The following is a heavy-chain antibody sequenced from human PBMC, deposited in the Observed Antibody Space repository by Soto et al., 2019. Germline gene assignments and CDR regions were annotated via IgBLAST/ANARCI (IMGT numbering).Heavy chain of an antibody. Sequence: QVQLVESGGGVVQTGGSLRLSCAASRFTFSTYAMYWVRQAPGKGLEWVAVIAYDGSNKYYADSVKGRFTISRDNSKNTLYLQMNSLRAEDSGVYYCASEENWCQGTLVTVSS. V-gene: IGHV3-30-3*01. CDR3: ASEEN. CDR2: IAYDGSNK. J-gene: IGHJ4*02. CDR1: RFTFSTYA.